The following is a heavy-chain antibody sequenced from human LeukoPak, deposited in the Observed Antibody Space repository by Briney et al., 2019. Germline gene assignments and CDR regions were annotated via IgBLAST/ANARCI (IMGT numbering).Heavy chain of an antibody. CDR2: IKQDGSEK. CDR3: ARVRARSYCSSNSCYGY. D-gene: IGHD2-2*01. V-gene: IGHV3-7*01. Sequence: PGGSLRLSCAASGFTFSSYWMSWVRQAPGKGLEWVANIKQDGSEKYYVDSVKGRFTISRDNAKNSLYLQMNSLRAEDTAVYYCARVRARSYCSSNSCYGYWGQGTLVTVSS. J-gene: IGHJ4*02. CDR1: GFTFSSYW.